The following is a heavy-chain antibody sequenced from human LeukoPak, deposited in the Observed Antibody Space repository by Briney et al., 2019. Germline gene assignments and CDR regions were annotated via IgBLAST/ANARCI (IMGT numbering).Heavy chain of an antibody. Sequence: PGGSLRLSCAASGFTFSSYAMNWVRQAPGKGLEWVSSISSSSSYIYYADSVKGRFTISRDNAKNSLYLQMNSLRAEDTAVYYCARDDRRLLEKCPFDYWGQGTLVTVSS. CDR3: ARDDRRLLEKCPFDY. V-gene: IGHV3-21*01. CDR2: ISSSSSYI. D-gene: IGHD2-15*01. CDR1: GFTFSSYA. J-gene: IGHJ4*02.